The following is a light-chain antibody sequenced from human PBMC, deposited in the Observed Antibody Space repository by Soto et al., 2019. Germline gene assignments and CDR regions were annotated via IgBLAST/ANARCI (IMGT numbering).Light chain of an antibody. Sequence: DIQMTQSPSSLSASVGDRVTITCRASQSISSYLNWYQQKPGKAPKVLIYAASSLHSGVPSRFSGSGSGTDFTLTISSLQPEDFATYYCQQSYNTLSFGQGTKVEIK. CDR1: QSISSY. CDR2: AAS. CDR3: QQSYNTLS. J-gene: IGKJ1*01. V-gene: IGKV1-39*01.